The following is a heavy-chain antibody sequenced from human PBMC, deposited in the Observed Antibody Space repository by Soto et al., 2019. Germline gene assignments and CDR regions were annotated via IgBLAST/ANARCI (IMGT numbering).Heavy chain of an antibody. D-gene: IGHD3-22*01. V-gene: IGHV4-31*03. CDR1: GGSISSGGYY. CDR2: IYYSGST. Sequence: TLSLTCTVSGGSISSGGYYWSWIRQHPGKGLEWIGYIYYSGSTYYNPSLKSRVTISVDTSKNQFSLKLTSVTAMDTAVYYCTRGMGNYYDRWNYFDSWGQGTLVTVSS. CDR3: TRGMGNYYDRWNYFDS. J-gene: IGHJ4*02.